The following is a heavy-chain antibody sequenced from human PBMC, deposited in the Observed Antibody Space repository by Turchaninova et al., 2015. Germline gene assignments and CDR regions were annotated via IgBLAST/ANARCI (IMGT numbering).Heavy chain of an antibody. J-gene: IGHJ4*02. CDR2: MSAYRGQT. CDR3: ARAPRIYYGSGSYFSTDY. V-gene: IGHV1-18*01. CDR1: GYAFNNYA. Sequence: QVQLVQSGAEVKKPGASVKVSCKASGYAFNNYAISWVRQAPGPGLGWMGGMSAYRGQTNYAQNLQGRVTMTTDTSTSTAYMELRSLRSDDTAVYYCARAPRIYYGSGSYFSTDYWGQGTLVTVSS. D-gene: IGHD3-10*01.